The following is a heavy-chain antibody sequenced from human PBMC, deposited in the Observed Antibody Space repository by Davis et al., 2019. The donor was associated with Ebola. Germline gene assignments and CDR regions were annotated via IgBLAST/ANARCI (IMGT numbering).Heavy chain of an antibody. J-gene: IGHJ4*02. CDR2: IRYDGSNK. CDR1: GFTFSSYG. CDR3: VIIIAAAGTRVY. D-gene: IGHD6-13*01. Sequence: GESLKISCAASGFTFSSYGMHWVRQAPGKGLEWVAFIRYDGSNKYYADSVKGRFTISRDNSKNTLYLQMNSLRAEDTAVYYCVIIIAAAGTRVYWGQGTLVTVSS. V-gene: IGHV3-30*02.